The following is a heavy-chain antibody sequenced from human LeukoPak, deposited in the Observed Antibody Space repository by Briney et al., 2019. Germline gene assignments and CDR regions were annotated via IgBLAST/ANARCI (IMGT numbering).Heavy chain of an antibody. CDR2: IYYSGST. J-gene: IGHJ4*02. CDR3: ARLLGSGWYYFDY. Sequence: SEALSLTCTVSGGSISSYYWSWIRQPPGKGLEWIGYIYYSGSTNYNPSLKSRVTISVDTSKNQFSLKLSSVTAADTAVYYCARLLGSGWYYFDYWGQGTLVTVSS. D-gene: IGHD6-13*01. CDR1: GGSISSYY. V-gene: IGHV4-59*08.